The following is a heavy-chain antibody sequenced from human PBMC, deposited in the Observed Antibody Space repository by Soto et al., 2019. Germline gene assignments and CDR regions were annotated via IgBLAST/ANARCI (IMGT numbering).Heavy chain of an antibody. CDR2: ISAHNGNT. CDR1: GYAFTTYG. J-gene: IGHJ4*02. D-gene: IGHD3-10*01. V-gene: IGHV1-18*01. Sequence: QVHLVQSGAEVKKPGASVKVSCQGSGYAFTTYGITWVRQAPGQGLEWMGWISAHNGNTNYAQKLQGRVNVTRDTSTSTAYMELRSLRYDDTAVYYCARGRYGAYWGQGALVTVSS. CDR3: ARGRYGAY.